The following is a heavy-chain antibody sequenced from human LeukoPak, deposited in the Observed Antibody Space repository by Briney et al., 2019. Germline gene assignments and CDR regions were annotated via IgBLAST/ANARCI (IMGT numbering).Heavy chain of an antibody. CDR1: GGSISGYH. CDR2: IYYSGSS. J-gene: IGHJ4*02. Sequence: PSETLSLTCNVSGGSISGYHWSWIRQPPGKGLEWLGYIYYSGSSNYNPSLKSRVTMSADTSKNQFSLKLSSVTAADTAVYYCARDLTAGSKGDYWGQGTLVTVSS. CDR3: ARDLTAGSKGDY. D-gene: IGHD6-13*01. V-gene: IGHV4-59*01.